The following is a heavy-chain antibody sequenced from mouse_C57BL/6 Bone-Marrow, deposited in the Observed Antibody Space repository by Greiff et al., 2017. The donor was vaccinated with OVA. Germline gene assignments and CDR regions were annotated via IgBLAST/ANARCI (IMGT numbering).Heavy chain of an antibody. Sequence: VQGVESGPELVKPGASVKISCKASGYAFSSSWMNWVKQRPGKGLEWIGRIYPGDGDTNYNGKFKGKATLTADKSSSTAYMQLSSLTSEDSAVYFCAREGFPYWYFDVWGTGTTVTVSS. CDR2: IYPGDGDT. J-gene: IGHJ1*03. CDR1: GYAFSSSW. CDR3: AREGFPYWYFDV. V-gene: IGHV1-82*01.